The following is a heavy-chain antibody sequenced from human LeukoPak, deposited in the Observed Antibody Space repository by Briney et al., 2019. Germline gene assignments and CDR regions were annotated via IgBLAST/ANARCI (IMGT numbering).Heavy chain of an antibody. CDR2: ISPSGDIT. CDR3: ARGGWQQLLDAFDI. J-gene: IGHJ3*02. Sequence: GGSLRLSCAASGFTFSNNGMNWVRQAPGKGLEWVSGISPSGDITYYADSVKGRFTISRDNSKNTLYLEVISLTAEDTAVYYCARGGWQQLLDAFDIWGRGTVVTVSS. D-gene: IGHD2-15*01. V-gene: IGHV3-23*01. CDR1: GFTFSNNG.